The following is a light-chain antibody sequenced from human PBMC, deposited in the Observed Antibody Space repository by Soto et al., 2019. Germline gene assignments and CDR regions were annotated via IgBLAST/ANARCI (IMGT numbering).Light chain of an antibody. CDR1: SNDVGSYNL. V-gene: IGLV2-23*01. Sequence: QSALPQPASVSGSPGESITISCTGTSNDVGSYNLVSWYQHHPGKAPKLMIFEGSKRPSGVSNRFSGSKSGNTASLTISGLQAEDEADFYCCSYAGSNYYVFGTGTKVTVL. CDR3: CSYAGSNYYV. CDR2: EGS. J-gene: IGLJ1*01.